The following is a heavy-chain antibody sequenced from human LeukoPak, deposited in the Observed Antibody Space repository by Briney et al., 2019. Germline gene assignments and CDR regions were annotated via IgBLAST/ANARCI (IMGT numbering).Heavy chain of an antibody. CDR1: GYTFTGYY. CDR2: INPNSGGT. Sequence: ASVKVSCKASGYTFTGYYMHWVRQAPGQGLEWMGWINPNSGGTNYAQKFQGRVTMTRDTSISTAYMELSRLRSDDTAVYYCATYCSGGSCYSRGVDYWSQGTLVTVSS. V-gene: IGHV1-2*02. J-gene: IGHJ4*02. D-gene: IGHD2-15*01. CDR3: ATYCSGGSCYSRGVDY.